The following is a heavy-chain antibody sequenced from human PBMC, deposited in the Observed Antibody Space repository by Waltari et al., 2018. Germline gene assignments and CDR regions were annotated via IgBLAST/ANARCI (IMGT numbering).Heavy chain of an antibody. D-gene: IGHD4-17*01. CDR2: ISSSSSYR. CDR3: ARDGRGDYVG. J-gene: IGHJ4*02. CDR1: GFTFSIDS. V-gene: IGHV3-21*01. Sequence: ELQLVESGRGLVKPGGAVRLSCADSGFTFSIDSIHCVRQAPGKGLECVSSISSSSSYRYYADSVKGRFTISRDNAKNSLYLQMNSLRAEDTAVYYCARDGRGDYVGWGQGTLVTVSS.